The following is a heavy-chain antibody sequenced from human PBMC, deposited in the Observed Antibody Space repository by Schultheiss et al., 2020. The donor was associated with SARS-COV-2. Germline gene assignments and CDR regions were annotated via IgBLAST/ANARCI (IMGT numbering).Heavy chain of an antibody. CDR1: GGSISSRSYY. V-gene: IGHV4-39*07. CDR2: INHSGST. J-gene: IGHJ3*02. CDR3: ARVQYPLYDSSGYYYAFDI. D-gene: IGHD3-22*01. Sequence: GSLRLSCTVSGGSISSRSYYWGWIRQPPGKGLEWIGEINHSGSTNYKPSLKSRVTISVDTSKNQFSLKLSSVTAADTAVYYCARVQYPLYDSSGYYYAFDIWGQGTMVTV.